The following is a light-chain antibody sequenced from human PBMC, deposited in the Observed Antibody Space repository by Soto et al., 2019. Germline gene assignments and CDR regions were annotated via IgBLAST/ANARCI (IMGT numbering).Light chain of an antibody. CDR1: QGISSY. J-gene: IGKJ1*01. V-gene: IGKV1-8*01. CDR2: AAS. CDR3: QQDYSYTRT. Sequence: ALRMTQSPSSFSASTGDRVTITCRASQGISSYLAWYQQKPGKAPKLLIYAASTLQSGLSSRFSSSGSGTDFTLTISCLQSEYFATYYCQQDYSYTRTFGQGTKVEI.